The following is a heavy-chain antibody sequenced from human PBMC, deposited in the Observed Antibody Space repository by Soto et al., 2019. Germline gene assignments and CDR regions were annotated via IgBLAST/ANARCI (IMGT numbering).Heavy chain of an antibody. CDR2: INPNSGGT. D-gene: IGHD6-13*01. J-gene: IGHJ4*02. V-gene: IGHV1-2*02. CDR1: GYTFTGYY. CDR3: ERGQTVCSRIKTAAGTTDYYFAN. Sequence: ASVKVSCKASGYTFTGYYMHWVRQAPGQGLEWMGWINPNSGGTNYAQKIQGRVTMTRDTSISTAYMELSRLRSDDTAVYYCERGQTVCSRIKTAAGTTDYYFANWGQGTPVTVSS.